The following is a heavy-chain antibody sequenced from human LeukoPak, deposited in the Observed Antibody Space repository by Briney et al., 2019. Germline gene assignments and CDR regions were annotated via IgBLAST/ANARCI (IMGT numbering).Heavy chain of an antibody. CDR3: ARDVEMATNALDY. V-gene: IGHV1-69*13. J-gene: IGHJ4*02. D-gene: IGHD5-24*01. CDR2: IIPIFGTA. CDR1: GGTLSSYA. Sequence: ASVKVSCKASGGTLSSYAISWVRQAPGQGLEWMGGIIPIFGTANYAQKFQGRVTITADESTSTAYMELSSLRSEDTAVYYCARDVEMATNALDYWGQGTLVTVSS.